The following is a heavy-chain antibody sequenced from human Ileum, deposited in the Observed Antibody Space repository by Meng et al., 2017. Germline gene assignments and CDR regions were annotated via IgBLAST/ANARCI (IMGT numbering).Heavy chain of an antibody. D-gene: IGHD7-27*01. J-gene: IGHJ5*02. Sequence: EGQLVESGGGLVQPGGSLRLSCAASGFTFSTYAMSWVRQAPGKGLEWVSSISASGGTNYADAVKGRFTVSRENSKNTLFLQMTSLRAEDTAVYYCAKPAAGTGWGGSWGQGTLVTVSS. CDR2: ISASGGT. CDR3: AKPAAGTGWGGS. CDR1: GFTFSTYA. V-gene: IGHV3-23*04.